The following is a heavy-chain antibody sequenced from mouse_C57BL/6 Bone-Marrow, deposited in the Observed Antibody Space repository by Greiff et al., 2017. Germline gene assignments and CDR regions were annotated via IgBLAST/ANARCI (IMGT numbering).Heavy chain of an antibody. CDR3: ARQETTDYYFDY. V-gene: IGHV5-6*01. CDR2: ISSGGSYT. Sequence: VQLKESGGDLVKPGGSLKLSCAASGFTFSSYGMSWVRQTPDKRLEWVATISSGGSYTYYPDSVKGRFTISRDNAKNTLYLQMSSRKSEDTAMYYCARQETTDYYFDYWGQGTTLTVSS. J-gene: IGHJ2*01. D-gene: IGHD1-1*01. CDR1: GFTFSSYG.